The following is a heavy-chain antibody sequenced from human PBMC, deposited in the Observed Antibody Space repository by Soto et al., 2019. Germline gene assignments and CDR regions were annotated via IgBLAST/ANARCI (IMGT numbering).Heavy chain of an antibody. J-gene: IGHJ4*02. CDR2: IIPIFGTA. CDR3: ARYDYNGYYFDY. CDR1: GGTFSSYA. V-gene: IGHV1-69*05. D-gene: IGHD4-4*01. Sequence: SVKVSCKASGGTFSSYAISWVRQAPGQGLEWMGGIIPIFGTANYAQKFQGRVTMTRDTSTTTVYMELSSLKSEDTAVYYCARYDYNGYYFDYWGQGTLVTVSS.